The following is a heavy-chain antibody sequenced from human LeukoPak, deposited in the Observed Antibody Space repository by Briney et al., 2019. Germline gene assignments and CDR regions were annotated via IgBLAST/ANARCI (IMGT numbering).Heavy chain of an antibody. D-gene: IGHD6-13*01. V-gene: IGHV3-23*01. CDR1: GFTFSRYA. CDR3: AKGSVAAAGTRNNWFDP. CDR2: ISGSGGST. J-gene: IGHJ5*02. Sequence: GGSLRLSCAASGFTFSRYAMSWVRQAPGKGLEWVSGISGSGGSTYYADSVEGRFTISRDNSKNTLYLQMNSLRAEDTAVYYCAKGSVAAAGTRNNWFDPWGQGTLVTVSS.